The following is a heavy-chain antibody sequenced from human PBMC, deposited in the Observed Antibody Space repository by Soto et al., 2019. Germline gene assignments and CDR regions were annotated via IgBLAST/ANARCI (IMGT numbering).Heavy chain of an antibody. CDR1: GFTFSSYA. V-gene: IGHV3-23*01. J-gene: IGHJ4*02. CDR3: AKVGASYDSSGYLYYFDY. D-gene: IGHD3-22*01. Sequence: PGGSLRLSCAASGFTFSSYAMSWVRQAPGKGLEWVSAISGSGGSTYYADSVKGRFTISRDNSKNTLYLQMNSLRAEDTAVYYCAKVGASYDSSGYLYYFDYWGQGTMVT. CDR2: ISGSGGST.